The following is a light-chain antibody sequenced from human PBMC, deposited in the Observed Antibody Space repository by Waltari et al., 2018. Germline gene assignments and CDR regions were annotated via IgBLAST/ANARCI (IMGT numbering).Light chain of an antibody. CDR2: GAL. CDR1: QSITNDY. CDR3: QQYGSSPRT. J-gene: IGKJ2*01. V-gene: IGKV3-20*01. Sequence: EIVLTQSPGTLSLSPGEGATLSCRASQSITNDYLAWYQHKPGQAPRLLIYGALTRVTGIPDTFSGNGSGTDFTLTISRLEPEDFAVYYCQQYGSSPRTFGQGTKVEIK.